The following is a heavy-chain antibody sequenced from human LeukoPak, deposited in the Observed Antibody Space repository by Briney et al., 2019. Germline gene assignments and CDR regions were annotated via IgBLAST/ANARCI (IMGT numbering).Heavy chain of an antibody. J-gene: IGHJ4*02. Sequence: GGSLRLSCAASGFTFSSYSMNWVRQAPGKGLEWVSSISSSSTYIYYADSVKGRFTVSRDNSKNTLYLQMNSLRAEDTAVYYCAKESPSSYDSSGYYPYYFDYWGQGTLVTVSS. CDR2: ISSSSTYI. D-gene: IGHD3-22*01. CDR1: GFTFSSYS. CDR3: AKESPSSYDSSGYYPYYFDY. V-gene: IGHV3-21*04.